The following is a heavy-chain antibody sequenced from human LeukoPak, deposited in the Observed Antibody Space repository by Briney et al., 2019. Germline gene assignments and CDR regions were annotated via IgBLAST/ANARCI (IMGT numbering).Heavy chain of an antibody. CDR2: MNPNSGNT. V-gene: IGHV1-8*01. CDR3: ARGRGSGHKENWFDP. J-gene: IGHJ5*02. CDR1: GYTFTTYD. Sequence: GASVKVSCKASGYTFTTYDINWVRQATGQGLEWMGWMNPNSGNTGYTQKFQGRVTMTRNTSISTAYMELSSLRSEDTAVYYCARGRGSGHKENWFDPWGQGTLVTVSS. D-gene: IGHD6-19*01.